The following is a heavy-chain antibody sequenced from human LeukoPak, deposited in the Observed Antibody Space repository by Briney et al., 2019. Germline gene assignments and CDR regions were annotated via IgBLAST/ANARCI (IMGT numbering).Heavy chain of an antibody. V-gene: IGHV3-48*02. J-gene: IGHJ5*01. CDR1: GFTFSSFG. CDR2: ISYSSSLT. Sequence: GGSLRLSCAASGFTFSSFGMNWVRQAPGKGLEWVSYISYSSSLTDYADSVKGRFTISRDNAKNSLSLQLNSLRDEDTAVYYCARDYGSGSPNWFDSWGQGTLVTVSS. D-gene: IGHD3-10*01. CDR3: ARDYGSGSPNWFDS.